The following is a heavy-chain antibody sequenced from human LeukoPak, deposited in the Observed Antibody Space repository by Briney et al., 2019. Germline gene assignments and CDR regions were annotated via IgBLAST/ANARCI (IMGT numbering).Heavy chain of an antibody. CDR3: ASGNPFYYYDSSGYHPD. Sequence: PGGSLRLSCAASGLTFSSYGMHWVRQAPGKGLEWVAVIWYDGSNKYYADSVKGRFTISRDNSKNTLYLQMNSLRAEDTAVYYCASGNPFYYYDSSGYHPDWGQGTLVTVSS. J-gene: IGHJ4*02. CDR1: GLTFSSYG. D-gene: IGHD3-22*01. V-gene: IGHV3-33*01. CDR2: IWYDGSNK.